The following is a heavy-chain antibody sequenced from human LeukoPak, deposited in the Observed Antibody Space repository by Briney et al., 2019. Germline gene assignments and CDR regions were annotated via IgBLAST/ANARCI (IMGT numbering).Heavy chain of an antibody. CDR1: GFTFSTYS. CDR3: ARVLGTGVVVAASSDY. D-gene: IGHD2-15*01. V-gene: IGHV3-21*01. CDR2: ISSSSSYI. Sequence: GGSLRLSCAASGFTFSTYSMNWVRQAPGKGLAWVSSISSSSSYIYYADSVKGRFTISRDNAKNSLYLQMNSLRAEDTAVYYCARVLGTGVVVAASSDYWGQGTLVTVSS. J-gene: IGHJ4*02.